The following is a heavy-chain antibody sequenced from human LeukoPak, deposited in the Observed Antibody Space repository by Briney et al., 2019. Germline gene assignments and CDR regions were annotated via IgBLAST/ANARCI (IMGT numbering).Heavy chain of an antibody. D-gene: IGHD5-24*01. Sequence: GGSLRPSCAASGFTFSSYSMNWVRQAPGKGLEWVSSISSSSSYIYYADSVKGRFTISRDNAKNSLYLQMNSLRAEDTAVYYCARDMSSYNDYWGQGTLVTVSS. J-gene: IGHJ4*02. CDR2: ISSSSSYI. CDR1: GFTFSSYS. V-gene: IGHV3-21*01. CDR3: ARDMSSYNDY.